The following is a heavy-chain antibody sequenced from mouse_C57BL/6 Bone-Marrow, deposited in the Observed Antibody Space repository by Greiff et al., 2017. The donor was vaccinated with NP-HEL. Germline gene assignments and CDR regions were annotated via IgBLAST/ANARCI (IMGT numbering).Heavy chain of an antibody. J-gene: IGHJ3*01. CDR3: ARGRFAY. CDR1: GYTFTSYW. Sequence: VQLQQPGAELVRPGTSVKLSCKASGYTFTSYWMHWVKQRPGQGLEWIGVIDPSDSYTNYNQKFKGKATLTVDTSSSTAYIQLSSLTSEDSAVYYCARGRFAYWGRGTLVTVSA. V-gene: IGHV1-59*01. CDR2: IDPSDSYT.